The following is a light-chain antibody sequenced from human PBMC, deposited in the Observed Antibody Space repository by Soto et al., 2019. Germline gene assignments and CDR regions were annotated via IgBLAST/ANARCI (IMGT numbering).Light chain of an antibody. Sequence: IALTQSPATLSVSPGERATLSCRASQSGSSNLAWYQQKPCHAPRLLIYGASSRATGIPARFSGSGSGTKFTFTITSLQPDDFATYYCQQCETCSGTFGPGTKVDI. V-gene: IGKV3-15*01. CDR1: QSGSSN. CDR3: QQCETCSGT. CDR2: GAS. J-gene: IGKJ1*01.